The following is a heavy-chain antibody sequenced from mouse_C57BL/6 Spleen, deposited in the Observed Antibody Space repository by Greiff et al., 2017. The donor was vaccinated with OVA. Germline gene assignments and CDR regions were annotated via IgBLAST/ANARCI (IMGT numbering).Heavy chain of an antibody. CDR1: GFTFSDYG. D-gene: IGHD1-1*01. CDR2: ISSGSSTI. Sequence: EVQVVESGGGLVKPGGSLKLSCAASGFTFSDYGMHWVRQAPEKGLEWVAYISSGSSTIYYADTVKGRFTISRDNAKNTLFLQMTSLRSEDTAMYYCARGVATGYYAMDYWGQGTSVTVSS. J-gene: IGHJ4*01. CDR3: ARGVATGYYAMDY. V-gene: IGHV5-17*01.